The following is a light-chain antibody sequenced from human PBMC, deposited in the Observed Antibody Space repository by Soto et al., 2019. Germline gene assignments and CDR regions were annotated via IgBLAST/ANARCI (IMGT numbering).Light chain of an antibody. CDR3: QQYGSSGT. J-gene: IGKJ5*01. Sequence: IVLTHSQATLSLSPWERATLSFRASQSVSSSYLAWYQQKPGQAPRLLIYGASSRATGIPDRFSGSGSGTDFTLTISRLEPEDFAVYYCQQYGSSGTFGQGTRLEI. V-gene: IGKV3-20*01. CDR2: GAS. CDR1: QSVSSSY.